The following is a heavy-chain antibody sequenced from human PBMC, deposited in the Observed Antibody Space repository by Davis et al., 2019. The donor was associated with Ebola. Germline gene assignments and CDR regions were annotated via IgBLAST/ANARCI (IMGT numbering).Heavy chain of an antibody. CDR3: ARRNRYCSSTSCYRAYYYYGMDV. D-gene: IGHD2-2*01. J-gene: IGHJ6*02. V-gene: IGHV4-59*12. Sequence: MPSETLSLTCTVSGGSISSYYWSWIRQPPGKGLEWIGYIYYSGSTNYNPSLKSRVTISVDTSKNQFSLKLSSVTAADTAVYYCARRNRYCSSTSCYRAYYYYGMDVWGQGTTVTVSS. CDR2: IYYSGST. CDR1: GGSISSYY.